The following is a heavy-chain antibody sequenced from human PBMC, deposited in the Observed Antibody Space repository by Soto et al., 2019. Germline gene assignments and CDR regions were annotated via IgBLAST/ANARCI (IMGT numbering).Heavy chain of an antibody. Sequence: GSLRLSCAASGFTFSSYTMNWVRQAPGKGLEWLSYIRLSGSGAYNTGSVKGRFTISRENAKNSLYLQMNSLTDEDTAVYYCVRDRRYAFDIWGQGAMVTVSS. V-gene: IGHV3-48*02. CDR1: GFTFSSYT. CDR3: VRDRRYAFDI. D-gene: IGHD3-3*01. CDR2: IRLSGSGA. J-gene: IGHJ3*02.